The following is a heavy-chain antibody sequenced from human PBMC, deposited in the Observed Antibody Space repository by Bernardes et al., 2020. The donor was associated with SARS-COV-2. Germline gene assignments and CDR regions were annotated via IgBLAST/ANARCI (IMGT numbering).Heavy chain of an antibody. D-gene: IGHD6-13*01. V-gene: IGHV4-4*07. CDR3: ARDRAGLAAGGTQYWFDP. Sequence: SETLSLTCPVSVGSISCYSCSWLRHPAGKGLESLGRIYTSWRTNSNSSLMSRVTMSVDTSKNQFSLKLSSVTAADTAVYYCARDRAGLAAGGTQYWFDPWGQGTLVTVSS. J-gene: IGHJ5*02. CDR1: VGSISCYS. CDR2: IYTSWRT.